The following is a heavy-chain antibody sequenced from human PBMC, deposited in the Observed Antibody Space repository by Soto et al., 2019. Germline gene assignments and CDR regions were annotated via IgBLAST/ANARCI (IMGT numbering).Heavy chain of an antibody. CDR2: ITTGGEYR. D-gene: IGHD6-13*01. V-gene: IGHV3-21*06. CDR3: ARERQLVQDWLDP. Sequence: PGGSLRLSCAASGFTFSSYNMNWVRQAPGKGLEWVAAITTGGEYRFYADSVKGRFTISRDNAKNSVYLETSSLRVEDRAVYYCARERQLVQDWLDPSGQGPQVTVYS. CDR1: GFTFSSYN. J-gene: IGHJ5*02.